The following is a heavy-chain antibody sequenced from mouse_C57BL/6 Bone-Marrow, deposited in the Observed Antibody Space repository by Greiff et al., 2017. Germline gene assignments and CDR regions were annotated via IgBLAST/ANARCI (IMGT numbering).Heavy chain of an antibody. V-gene: IGHV5-17*01. D-gene: IGHD1-1*01. CDR3: ARNYYQDY. J-gene: IGHJ2*01. Sequence: EVMLVESGGGLVKPGGSLTLSCAASGFTFSDYGMHWVRQAPEKGLEWVAYISSGSSTIYDAATVKGRFTISRDNAKNTLFLQMTSLRSEDTAMYYCARNYYQDYWGQGTTLTVSS. CDR1: GFTFSDYG. CDR2: ISSGSSTI.